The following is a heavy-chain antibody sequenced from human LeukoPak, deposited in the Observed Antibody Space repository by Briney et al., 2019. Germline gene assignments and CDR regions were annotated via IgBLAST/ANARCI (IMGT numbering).Heavy chain of an antibody. CDR2: IHYSGST. J-gene: IGHJ4*02. CDR3: VRLIGGSGWYLDY. V-gene: IGHV4-59*08. CDR1: GGSISSYY. D-gene: IGHD6-19*01. Sequence: SETLSLTCTVSGGSISSYYWSWIRQPPGKGLEWIGYIHYSGSTNYKPSLKSRVTISVDTSKNQFSLKLSSVTAADTAVYYCVRLIGGSGWYLDYWGQGILVTVSS.